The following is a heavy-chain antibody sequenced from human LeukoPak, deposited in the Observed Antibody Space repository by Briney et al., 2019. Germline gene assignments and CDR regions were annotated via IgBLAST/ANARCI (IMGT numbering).Heavy chain of an antibody. J-gene: IGHJ4*02. CDR1: GFTFSSYA. V-gene: IGHV3-30*04. Sequence: GGSLRPSCAASGFTFSSYAMSWVRQAPGKGLEWVAVISYDGSNKYYADSVKGRFTISRDNSKNTLYLQMNSLRAEDTAVYYCARDEAYCGGDCYSFFDYWGQGTLVTVSS. CDR3: ARDEAYCGGDCYSFFDY. D-gene: IGHD2-21*02. CDR2: ISYDGSNK.